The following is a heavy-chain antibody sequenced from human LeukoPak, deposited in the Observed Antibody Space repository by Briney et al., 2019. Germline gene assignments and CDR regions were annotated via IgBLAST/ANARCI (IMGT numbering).Heavy chain of an antibody. CDR2: IYYSGST. Sequence: SETLSLTCTVSGGSISSYYWSWIRQPPGKGLEWIGYIYYSGSTNYNPSLKSRVTISVDTSKNQFSLKLSSVTAADTAVYYCARYTAYSTAFDYWGQGTLVTVSS. V-gene: IGHV4-59*01. D-gene: IGHD4-11*01. J-gene: IGHJ4*02. CDR1: GGSISSYY. CDR3: ARYTAYSTAFDY.